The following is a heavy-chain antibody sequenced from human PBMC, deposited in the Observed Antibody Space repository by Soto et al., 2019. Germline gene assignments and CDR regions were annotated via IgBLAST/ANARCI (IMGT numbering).Heavy chain of an antibody. CDR3: ATVDPGEMATITSAEYFQH. V-gene: IGHV1-24*01. CDR2: FDPEDGET. CDR1: GYTLTELS. J-gene: IGHJ1*01. Sequence: GASVKVSCKVSGYTLTELSMHWVRQAPGKGLEWMGGFDPEDGETIYAQKFQGRVTMTEDTSTDTAYMELSSLRSEDTAVYYCATVDPGEMATITSAEYFQHWGQGTLVT. D-gene: IGHD5-12*01.